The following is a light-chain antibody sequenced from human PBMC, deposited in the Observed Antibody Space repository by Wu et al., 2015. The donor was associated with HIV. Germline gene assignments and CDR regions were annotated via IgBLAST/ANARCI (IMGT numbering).Light chain of an antibody. Sequence: DIQMTQSPSTLSASVGDRVTLTCRASQSIIGWLAWYQQKPGKAPKLLMYKTSTLATGVPSRFSGSGSGTEFSLTISSLQPDDLATYYCQQYNSYSVTFGQGTKVEIK. CDR3: QQYNSYSVT. J-gene: IGKJ1*01. CDR1: QSIIGW. V-gene: IGKV1-5*03. CDR2: KTS.